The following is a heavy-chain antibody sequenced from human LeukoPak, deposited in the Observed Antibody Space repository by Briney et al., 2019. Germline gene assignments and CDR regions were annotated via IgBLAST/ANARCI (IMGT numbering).Heavy chain of an antibody. V-gene: IGHV3-23*01. D-gene: IGHD2-8*02. Sequence: GGSLRLSCAASGFTFSSNAMTWVRQAPGKGLEWVSAISGSGGSTYYADSVKGRFTISRDNSKNTLYLQMNSLRAEDTAVYYCAREWYWGDYYYYGMDVWGQGTTVTVSS. J-gene: IGHJ6*02. CDR1: GFTFSSNA. CDR2: ISGSGGST. CDR3: AREWYWGDYYYYGMDV.